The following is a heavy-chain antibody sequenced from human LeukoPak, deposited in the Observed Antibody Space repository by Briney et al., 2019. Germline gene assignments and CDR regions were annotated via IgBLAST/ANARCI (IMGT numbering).Heavy chain of an antibody. CDR3: ARHQKDWNYVVYYGSGSYYFFFDY. D-gene: IGHD3-10*01. J-gene: IGHJ4*02. CDR2: INHSGST. CDR1: GGSFSGYY. V-gene: IGHV4-34*01. Sequence: PSETLSLTCAVYGGSFSGYYWSWIRQPPGKGLEWIGEINHSGSTNYNPSLKSRVTISVDTSKNQFSLKLSSVTAADTAVYYCARHQKDWNYVVYYGSGSYYFFFDYWGQGTLVTVSS.